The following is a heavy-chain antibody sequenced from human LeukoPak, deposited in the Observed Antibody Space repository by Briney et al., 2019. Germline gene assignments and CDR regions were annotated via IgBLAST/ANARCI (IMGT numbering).Heavy chain of an antibody. Sequence: ASVKVSCKASGYTFTGYYMHWVRQAPGQGLEWMGWINPNSGGTNYAQKFQGRVTMTRDTSISTAYMELSRLRSDDTAVYYCAREEGTTMIDLDIWGQGTMVTVSS. CDR3: AREEGTTMIDLDI. CDR2: INPNSGGT. V-gene: IGHV1-2*02. J-gene: IGHJ3*02. D-gene: IGHD3-22*01. CDR1: GYTFTGYY.